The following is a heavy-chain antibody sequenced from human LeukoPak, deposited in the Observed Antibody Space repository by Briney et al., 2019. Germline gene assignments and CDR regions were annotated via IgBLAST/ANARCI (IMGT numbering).Heavy chain of an antibody. V-gene: IGHV4-59*12. CDR2: ISYSGST. D-gene: IGHD3-10*01. J-gene: IGHJ4*02. Sequence: SETLSLTCTVSGGSISSYYWSWIRQPPGKGLEWIGYISYSGSTNYNPSLRSRVTISVDTSRNQFSLKLSSVTAADTAVYYCARGRLGGSGSYYNVLDYWGQGTLVTVSS. CDR1: GGSISSYY. CDR3: ARGRLGGSGSYYNVLDY.